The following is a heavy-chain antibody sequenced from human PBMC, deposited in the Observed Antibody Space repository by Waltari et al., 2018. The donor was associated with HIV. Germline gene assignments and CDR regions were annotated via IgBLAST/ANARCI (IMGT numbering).Heavy chain of an antibody. Sequence: QLQLQESGPGLVKPSETLSLTCTVPGGSVSSSSYFWGWIRQPPGKGLEWVGMIYYTGRAYYNPSLKSRVTISVDTSKNQFSRKVTSVTAADTAVYYCARHALRVGAAYWNFDLWGRGTLVTVSS. CDR2: IYYTGRA. CDR3: ARHALRVGAAYWNFDL. V-gene: IGHV4-39*01. CDR1: GGSVSSSSYF. D-gene: IGHD1-26*01. J-gene: IGHJ2*01.